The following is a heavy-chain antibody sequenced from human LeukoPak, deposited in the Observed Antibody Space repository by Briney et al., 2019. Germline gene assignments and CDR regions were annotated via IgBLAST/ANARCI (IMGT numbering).Heavy chain of an antibody. D-gene: IGHD2-2*01. V-gene: IGHV4-4*09. Sequence: SETLSLTCTVSGGSISSYYWSWIRQPPGKGLEWIGYIYTSGSTNYNPSLKSRVTISVDTSKNQFSLKLSSVTAADTAVYYCARSVIVVVPASGGTWFDPWGQGTLVTVSS. CDR2: IYTSGST. J-gene: IGHJ5*02. CDR1: GGSISSYY. CDR3: ARSVIVVVPASGGTWFDP.